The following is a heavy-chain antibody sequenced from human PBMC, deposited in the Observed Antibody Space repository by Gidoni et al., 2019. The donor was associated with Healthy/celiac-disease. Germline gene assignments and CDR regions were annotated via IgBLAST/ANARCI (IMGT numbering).Heavy chain of an antibody. CDR3: AHRSTMVRGVIRAFDI. CDR1: GFSLSTSGVG. J-gene: IGHJ3*02. V-gene: IGHV2-5*02. Sequence: QITLKESGPTLVKPTQTLTLTCTFSGFSLSTSGVGVGWIRQPPGKALEWLALIYWDDDKRYSPSLKSRLTITKDTSKNQVVLTMTNMDPVDTATYYCAHRSTMVRGVIRAFDIWGQGTMVTVSS. D-gene: IGHD3-10*01. CDR2: IYWDDDK.